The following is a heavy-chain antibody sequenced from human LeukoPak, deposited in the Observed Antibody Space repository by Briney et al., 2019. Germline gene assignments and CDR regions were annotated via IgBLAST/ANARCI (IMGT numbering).Heavy chain of an antibody. D-gene: IGHD2-15*01. CDR3: ASEYCSGGSCHGVDY. CDR1: GGSVSSGSYY. J-gene: IGHJ4*02. V-gene: IGHV4-61*01. Sequence: SETLSLTCTVSGGSVSSGSYYWSWIRQPPRKGLEWIGYIYYSGSTNYNPSLKSRVTISVDTSKNQFSLKLSSVTAADTAVYYCASEYCSGGSCHGVDYWGQGTLVTVSS. CDR2: IYYSGST.